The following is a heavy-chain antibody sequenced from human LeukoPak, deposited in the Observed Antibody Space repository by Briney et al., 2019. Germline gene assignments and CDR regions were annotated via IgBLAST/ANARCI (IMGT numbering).Heavy chain of an antibody. CDR2: ISYDGSNK. V-gene: IGHV3-30*18. CDR3: AKDRTVAVTELDY. Sequence: PGRSLRLSCAASGFTFSSYGMHWVRQAPGKGLEWVAVISYDGSNKYYADSVKGRFTISRDNSKNTLYLQMNSLRAEDTAVYYCAKDRTVAVTELDYWGQGTLVTVSS. J-gene: IGHJ4*02. CDR1: GFTFSSYG. D-gene: IGHD2-21*02.